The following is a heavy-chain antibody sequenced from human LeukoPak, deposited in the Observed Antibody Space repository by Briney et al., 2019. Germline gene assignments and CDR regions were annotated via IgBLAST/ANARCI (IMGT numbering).Heavy chain of an antibody. CDR3: ARNPAAEYSSGRPGY. J-gene: IGHJ4*02. CDR1: GFTFSSYW. D-gene: IGHD6-19*01. CDR2: IKQDGSEK. V-gene: IGHV3-7*01. Sequence: GGSLRLSCAASGFTFSSYWMSWVRQAPGKGLEWVANIKQDGSEKYYVDSVKGRFTISRDNAKNTLYLQMNSLRAEDTAVYYCARNPAAEYSSGRPGYWGQGTLVTVSS.